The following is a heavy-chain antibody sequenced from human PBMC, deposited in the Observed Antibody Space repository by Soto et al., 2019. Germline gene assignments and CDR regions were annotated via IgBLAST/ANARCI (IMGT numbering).Heavy chain of an antibody. D-gene: IGHD1-26*01. Sequence: GGSLRLSWAACGFTFGSSWLSWVRQAPGKGLEWMANIKQDGSEKYYVDSVKSRFTISRDNAKNSLDLQMNSLRAEDTAVYYCARDRLDVGAPAEDYWGQGTLVTVSS. V-gene: IGHV3-7*01. J-gene: IGHJ4*02. CDR3: ARDRLDVGAPAEDY. CDR1: GFTFGSSW. CDR2: IKQDGSEK.